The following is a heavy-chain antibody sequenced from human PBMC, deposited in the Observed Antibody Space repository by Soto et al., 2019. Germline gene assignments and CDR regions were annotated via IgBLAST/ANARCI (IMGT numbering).Heavy chain of an antibody. CDR3: ARDYGSGMDC. D-gene: IGHD3-10*01. CDR2: IWYDGSNK. J-gene: IGHJ4*02. V-gene: IGHV3-33*01. CDR1: GLTFSSYG. Sequence: QVQLVESGGGVVQPGRSLRLSYEASGLTFSSYGMHWVRQAPGKGLDWVALIWYDGSNKYYGDSVKGRFTISRDNSKNTLYLQMNSLRAEDTAVYYCARDYGSGMDCWGQGTLVTVSS.